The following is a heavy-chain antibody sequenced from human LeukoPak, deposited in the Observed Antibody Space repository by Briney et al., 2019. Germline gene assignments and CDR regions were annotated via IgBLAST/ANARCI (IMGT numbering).Heavy chain of an antibody. D-gene: IGHD3-22*01. CDR1: GFTFSDYA. V-gene: IGHV3-23*01. Sequence: GGSLRLSCAASGFTFSDYAMSWVRQAPGKGLEWVSAISGTGGSTWYADSVKGRVTISRDNSKNTLYLQMNSLRAEDTAVYYCAKDSYDSSGTRYDYWGQGTLVTVSS. CDR2: ISGTGGST. CDR3: AKDSYDSSGTRYDY. J-gene: IGHJ4*02.